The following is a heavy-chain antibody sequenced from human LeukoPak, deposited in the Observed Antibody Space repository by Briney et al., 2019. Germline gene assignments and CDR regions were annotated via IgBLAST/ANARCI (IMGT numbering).Heavy chain of an antibody. CDR1: GYTFTGYY. Sequence: GASVKVSCKASGYTFTGYYMHWVRQAPGQGLEWMGWINPNSGGTNYAQKFQGRVTMTRDTSISTAYMELSRLRSDDTAVYYCARVSAGYCSGGSCYSGWFDPWGQGTLVTVSS. CDR2: INPNSGGT. CDR3: ARVSAGYCSGGSCYSGWFDP. J-gene: IGHJ5*02. V-gene: IGHV1-2*02. D-gene: IGHD2-15*01.